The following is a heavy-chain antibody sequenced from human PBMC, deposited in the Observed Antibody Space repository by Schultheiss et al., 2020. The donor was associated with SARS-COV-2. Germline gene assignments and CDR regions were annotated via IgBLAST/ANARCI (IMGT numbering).Heavy chain of an antibody. CDR1: GGSFSGYY. Sequence: SQTLSLTCAVYGGSFSGYYWSWIRQPPGKGLEWIGYIYYSGSTNYNPSLKSRVTISVDTSKNQFSLKLSSVTAADTAVYYCARDNLNVPAVQNWFDPWGQGTLVTVSS. CDR3: ARDNLNVPAVQNWFDP. D-gene: IGHD2-2*01. CDR2: IYYSGST. J-gene: IGHJ5*02. V-gene: IGHV4-59*01.